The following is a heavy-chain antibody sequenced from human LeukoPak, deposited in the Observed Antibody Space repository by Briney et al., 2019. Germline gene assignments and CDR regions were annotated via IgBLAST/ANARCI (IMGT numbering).Heavy chain of an antibody. Sequence: ASVKVSCRASGYTFTSYDINWVRQATGQGLEWMGWMNPNSGNTGYAQKFQGRVTITRNTSISTAYMELSSLRSEDTAVYYCARGPRWYSSSWYCFDYWGQGTLVTVSS. V-gene: IGHV1-8*03. CDR1: GYTFTSYD. CDR3: ARGPRWYSSSWYCFDY. CDR2: MNPNSGNT. J-gene: IGHJ4*02. D-gene: IGHD6-13*01.